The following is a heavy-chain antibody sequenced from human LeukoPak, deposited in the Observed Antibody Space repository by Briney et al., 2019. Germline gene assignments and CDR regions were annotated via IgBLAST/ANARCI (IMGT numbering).Heavy chain of an antibody. CDR3: AIELTVAGTS. J-gene: IGHJ4*02. CDR1: GYTFTSYG. Sequence: ASVKVSCKASGYTFTSYGISCVRQAPGQGLEWMGGISTYKGNTNYAQTRQATVNMTTDTSTSTAYMELRSLSSDDTAVYYCAIELTVAGTSWGQGTLVTVSS. D-gene: IGHD6-19*01. CDR2: ISTYKGNT. V-gene: IGHV1-18*01.